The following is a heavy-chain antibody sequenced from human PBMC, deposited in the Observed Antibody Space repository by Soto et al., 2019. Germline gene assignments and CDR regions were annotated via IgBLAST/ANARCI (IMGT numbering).Heavy chain of an antibody. D-gene: IGHD6-6*01. CDR2: IYPGDSDT. Sequence: GESLKISCTGSGYSFTNYWIGWVRQMPGKGLEWVGVIYPGDSDTRYSPSFQGQVTISADKSISTAYLQWSSLKASDTAMYYCARTREELVLPYYYGMDVWGQGTTVTVSS. CDR3: ARTREELVLPYYYGMDV. J-gene: IGHJ6*02. V-gene: IGHV5-51*01. CDR1: GYSFTNYW.